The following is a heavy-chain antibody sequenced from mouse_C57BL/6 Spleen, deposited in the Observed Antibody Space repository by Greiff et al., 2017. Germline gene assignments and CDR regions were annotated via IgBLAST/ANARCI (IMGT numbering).Heavy chain of an antibody. J-gene: IGHJ3*01. D-gene: IGHD6-1*01. CDR2: ISSGSSTI. V-gene: IGHV5-17*01. CDR3: ARECPCFAY. CDR1: GFTFSDYG. Sequence: EVNVVESGGGLVKPGGSLKLSCAASGFTFSDYGMHWVRQAPEKGLEWVAYISSGSSTIYYAETVKGRFTISRDNANNTLCLQITSLRSDDTAMYDGARECPCFAYWGQGTLVTVSA.